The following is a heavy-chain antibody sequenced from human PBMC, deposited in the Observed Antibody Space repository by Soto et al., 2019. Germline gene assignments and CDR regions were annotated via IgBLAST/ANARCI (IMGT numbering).Heavy chain of an antibody. CDR3: ARGGYLTWYSSSSYYFDY. CDR1: GGSISSYY. J-gene: IGHJ4*02. CDR2: IYYSGST. Sequence: LTCTVSGGSISSYYWSWIRQPPGKGLEWIGYIYYSGSTNYNPSLKSRVTISVDTSKNQFSLKLSSVTAADTAVYYCARGGYLTWYSSSSYYFDYWGQGTLVTVSS. V-gene: IGHV4-59*01. D-gene: IGHD6-6*01.